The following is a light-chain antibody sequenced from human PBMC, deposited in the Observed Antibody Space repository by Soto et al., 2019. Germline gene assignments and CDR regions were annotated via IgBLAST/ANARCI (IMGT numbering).Light chain of an antibody. V-gene: IGLV2-14*01. J-gene: IGLJ1*01. CDR2: EVS. CDR3: SSYTSSSTNYV. Sequence: QSALTQPASVSGSPGQSITISCTGTSSDVGGYNYVSWYQQHPGKAPKLMIYEVSNRPSGVSNRFSGSKSGNTASLTISGLQVEDEADYHCSSYTSSSTNYVFGTGTKLTVL. CDR1: SSDVGGYNY.